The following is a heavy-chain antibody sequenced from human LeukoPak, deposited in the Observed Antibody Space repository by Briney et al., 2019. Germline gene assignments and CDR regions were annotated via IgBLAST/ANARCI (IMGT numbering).Heavy chain of an antibody. CDR2: MNPNSGNT. CDR1: GYTFTSYD. J-gene: IGHJ5*02. CDR3: ARATYSYGSGSYGDWFEP. V-gene: IGHV1-8*03. D-gene: IGHD3-10*01. Sequence: ASVKVSCKASGYTFTSYDINWVRQATGQGLEWMGWMNPNSGNTGYAQKFQGRVTITRNTSISTAYMELSSLRSEDTAVYYCARATYSYGSGSYGDWFEPWGQGTLVTVSS.